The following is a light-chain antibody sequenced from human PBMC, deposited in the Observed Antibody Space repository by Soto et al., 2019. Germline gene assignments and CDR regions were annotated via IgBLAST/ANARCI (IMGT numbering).Light chain of an antibody. CDR2: DAS. Sequence: ELVMTQSPATLSVTPGERATLSCRASQSISSNLAWYQQKPGQAPRLLIYDASTRATGIPATFSGSGSGTEFTLTISSLQSEDFAVYYCQQYNNWPFTFGPGTKVDIK. CDR3: QQYNNWPFT. V-gene: IGKV3-15*01. J-gene: IGKJ3*01. CDR1: QSISSN.